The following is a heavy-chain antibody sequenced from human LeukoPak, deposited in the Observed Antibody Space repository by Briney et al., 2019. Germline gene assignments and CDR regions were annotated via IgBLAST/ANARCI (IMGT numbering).Heavy chain of an antibody. CDR3: ARRDPFDY. CDR2: IKQDGSEE. V-gene: IGHV3-7*01. J-gene: IGHJ4*02. Sequence: GGSLRLSCVASGFTISSYWMHWVRQAPGKGLEWVANIKQDGSEEYYVYSVKGRFTISRDNAKNSLYLQMNNLRDEDTAVYYCARRDPFDYWGQGTMVTVSS. CDR1: GFTISSYW.